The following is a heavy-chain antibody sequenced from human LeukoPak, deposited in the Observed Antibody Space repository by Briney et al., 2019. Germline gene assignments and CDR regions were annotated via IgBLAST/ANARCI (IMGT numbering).Heavy chain of an antibody. CDR3: ARDSRLSGWPGYYDILTGYYPTVVDWFDP. CDR1: GYTFTSYG. Sequence: ASVKVSCKASGYTFTSYGISWVRQAPGQGLEWMGWISAYNGNTNYAQKLQGRVTMTTDTSTSTAYMELRSLRSDDTAVYYCARDSRLSGWPGYYDILTGYYPTVVDWFDPWGQGTLVTVSS. V-gene: IGHV1-18*01. CDR2: ISAYNGNT. J-gene: IGHJ5*02. D-gene: IGHD3-9*01.